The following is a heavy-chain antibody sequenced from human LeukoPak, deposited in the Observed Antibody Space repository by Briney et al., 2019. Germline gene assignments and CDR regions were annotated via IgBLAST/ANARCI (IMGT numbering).Heavy chain of an antibody. J-gene: IGHJ4*02. D-gene: IGHD3-10*01. Sequence: SETLSLTCTVSGGSISSHYWSWIRQPPGKGRGWIGDVYYSGSTNYNPSLKSRVTISVDTSKNRFCLKLSSVPAADPAVYSCARAKRYYGSGSYDYWGQGTLVTVSS. CDR3: ARAKRYYGSGSYDY. CDR1: GGSISSHY. V-gene: IGHV4-59*11. CDR2: VYYSGST.